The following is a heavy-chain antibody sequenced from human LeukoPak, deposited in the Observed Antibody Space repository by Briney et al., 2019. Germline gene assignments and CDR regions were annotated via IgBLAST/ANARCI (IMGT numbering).Heavy chain of an antibody. J-gene: IGHJ5*02. CDR3: ARGMEYSSSSAWFDP. V-gene: IGHV3-11*04. D-gene: IGHD6-6*01. Sequence: GGSLRLSCAASGFTFSDYYMSWIRQAPGKGLEWVSYISSSGSTIYYADSVKGRFTISRDNAKNSLHLQMNSLRAEDTAVYYCARGMEYSSSSAWFDPWGQGTLVTVSS. CDR1: GFTFSDYY. CDR2: ISSSGSTI.